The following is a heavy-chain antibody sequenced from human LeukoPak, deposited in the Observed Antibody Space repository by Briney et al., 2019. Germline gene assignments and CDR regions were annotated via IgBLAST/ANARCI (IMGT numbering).Heavy chain of an antibody. V-gene: IGHV1-69*05. J-gene: IGHJ4*02. CDR3: ASYYYDSSAYFDY. CDR2: IIPIFGTA. Sequence: SVKVSCKASGGTFSSYAISWVRQAPGQGLEWMGGIIPIFGTANYAQKFQGRVTITTDESTSTAYMELSSLRSEDTAVYYCASYYYDSSAYFDYWGQGTLVTVSS. CDR1: GGTFSSYA. D-gene: IGHD3-22*01.